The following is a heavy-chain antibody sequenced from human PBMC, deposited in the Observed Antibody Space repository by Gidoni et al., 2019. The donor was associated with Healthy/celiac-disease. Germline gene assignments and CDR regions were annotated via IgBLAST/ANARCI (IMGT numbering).Heavy chain of an antibody. CDR3: AKERWLPGAFDI. V-gene: IGHV3-9*01. D-gene: IGHD5-18*01. CDR1: GFTFDDYA. CDR2: ISWNSGSI. Sequence: EVQLVESGGGLVQPGRSLRLSCAASGFTFDDYAMHWVRQAPGKGLEWVSGISWNSGSIGYADSVKGRFTISRDNAKNSLYLQMNSLRAEDTALYYCAKERWLPGAFDIWGQGTMVTVSS. J-gene: IGHJ3*02.